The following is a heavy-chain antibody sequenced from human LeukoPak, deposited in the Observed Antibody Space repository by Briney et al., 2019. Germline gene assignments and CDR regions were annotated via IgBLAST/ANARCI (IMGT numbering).Heavy chain of an antibody. CDR3: AREYYYEELDY. CDR2: ISSNGDST. D-gene: IGHD3-22*01. J-gene: IGHJ4*02. V-gene: IGHV3-64*01. CDR1: GFTFSSYP. Sequence: GGSLRLSCAASGFTFSSYPMHWVRQAPGKGLEYVSGISSNGDSTYYANSVKGRFTISRDNSKNTLYLQMGSLRAEDMAVYYCAREYYYEELDYWGQGTLVTVSS.